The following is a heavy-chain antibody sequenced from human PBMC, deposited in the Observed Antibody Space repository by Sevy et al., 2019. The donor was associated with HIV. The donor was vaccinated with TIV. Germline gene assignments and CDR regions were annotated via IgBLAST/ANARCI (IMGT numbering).Heavy chain of an antibody. CDR1: GYTFTSYG. CDR3: ARDGGDFRSGYFFPFGY. CDR2: ISANNENT. Sequence: ASVKVSCKASGYTFTSYGISWVRQAPGQGLEWMGWISANNENTNYAQKLQGRVTMTKDTSASTAYMELTSLRSDDTAVYYCARDGGDFRSGYFFPFGYWGHGTLVTVSS. V-gene: IGHV1-18*04. J-gene: IGHJ4*01. D-gene: IGHD3-3*01.